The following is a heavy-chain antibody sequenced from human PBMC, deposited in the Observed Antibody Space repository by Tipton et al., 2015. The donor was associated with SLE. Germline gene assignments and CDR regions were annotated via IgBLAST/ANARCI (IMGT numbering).Heavy chain of an antibody. V-gene: IGHV3-48*03. CDR1: GFLFSNYE. J-gene: IGHJ4*02. CDR3: ANFDY. Sequence: SLRLSCAASGFLFSNYEMIWFRQAPGKGLEWISYISRGGGVTNYADSVRGRFTISRDNAKNSLYLQMNSLRAEDTAVYYCANFDYWGQGTLVIVSS. CDR2: ISRGGGVT.